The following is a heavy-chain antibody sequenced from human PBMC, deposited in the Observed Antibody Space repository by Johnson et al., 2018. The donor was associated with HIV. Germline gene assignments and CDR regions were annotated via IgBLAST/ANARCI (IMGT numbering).Heavy chain of an antibody. CDR3: SRSSQHHSSDAFDI. CDR1: GFTFDDYA. D-gene: IGHD5-18*01. CDR2: IYSGGST. J-gene: IGHJ3*02. V-gene: IGHV3-66*02. Sequence: VQLVESGGGLVQPGRSLRLSCAASGFTFDDYAMHWVRQAPGKGLEWVSVIYSGGSTYYADSVKGRFSISRDNSQNTLYLQMNSLRAEDSAVYYCSRSSQHHSSDAFDIWGQGTMVTVSS.